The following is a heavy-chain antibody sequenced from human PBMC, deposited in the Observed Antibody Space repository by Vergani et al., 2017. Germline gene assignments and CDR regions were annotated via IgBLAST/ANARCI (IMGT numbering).Heavy chain of an antibody. Sequence: QEQLQQSGPGLLRPSQTLSLTCTLSGGAISNPDYTWSWVRQTPGKGLEWIGLIDYSGINSYNPSIRGRLAISVDTSKNHFSLKLDAVTASDTAVSFSARERPYFYGMDLWGQGTTVTVSS. V-gene: IGHV4-30-4*08. J-gene: IGHJ6*02. CDR1: GGAISNPDYT. D-gene: IGHD2-21*01. CDR3: ARERPYFYGMDL. CDR2: IDYSGIN.